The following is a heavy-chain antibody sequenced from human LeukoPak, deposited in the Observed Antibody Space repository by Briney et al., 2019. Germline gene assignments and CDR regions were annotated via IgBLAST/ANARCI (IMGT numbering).Heavy chain of an antibody. J-gene: IGHJ3*02. CDR1: GFTFSSYS. CDR2: ISSSSSYI. Sequence: GGSLRLSCAASGFTFSSYSMNWVRQAPGKGLEWVSSISSSSSYIYYADSVKGRFTISRDNAKNSLYLQMNSLRAEDTAVYYCARYTWELLRNDAFDIWGQGTMVTVSS. D-gene: IGHD1-26*01. V-gene: IGHV3-21*01. CDR3: ARYTWELLRNDAFDI.